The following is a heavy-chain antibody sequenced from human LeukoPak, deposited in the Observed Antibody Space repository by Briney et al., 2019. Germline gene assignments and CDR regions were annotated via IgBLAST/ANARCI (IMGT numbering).Heavy chain of an antibody. D-gene: IGHD3-22*01. CDR3: ARGLGTYDSSELTWPMISF. CDR2: IYYSGST. V-gene: IGHV4-39*01. CDR1: GGSISSSSYY. J-gene: IGHJ4*02. Sequence: PSETLSLTCTISGGSISSSSYYWGWIRQPPGKGLEWIGSIYYSGSTYYNPSLKSRVTISVDTSKNQFSLKLSSVTAADTAVYYCARGLGTYDSSELTWPMISFWGQGTLVTVSS.